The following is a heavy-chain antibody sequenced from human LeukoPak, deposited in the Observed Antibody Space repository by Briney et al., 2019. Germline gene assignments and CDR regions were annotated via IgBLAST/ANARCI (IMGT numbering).Heavy chain of an antibody. CDR1: GYSISSGYY. J-gene: IGHJ4*02. CDR3: ASHEVGRSRGPTSIVVVPAAPDY. V-gene: IGHV4-38-2*01. Sequence: PSETLSLTCAVSGYSISSGYYWGWIRQPPGKGLEWIGSIYHSGSTYYNPSLKSRVTISVDTSKNQFSLKLSSVTAADTAVYYCASHEVGRSRGPTSIVVVPAAPDYWGQGTLVTVSS. CDR2: IYHSGST. D-gene: IGHD2-2*01.